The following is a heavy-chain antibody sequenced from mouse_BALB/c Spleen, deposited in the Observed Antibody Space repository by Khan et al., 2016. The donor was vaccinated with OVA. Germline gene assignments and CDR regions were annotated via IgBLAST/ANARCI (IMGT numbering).Heavy chain of an antibody. CDR3: AGGGYGSVAY. V-gene: IGHV1-5*01. CDR1: GYSFTSYL. Sequence: VQLKQSGAVLARPGASVKMSCKASGYSFTSYLIHWVKQRPGQGLEWIGDIYPGNSDTTYNQKFKDKAKLTAGTSANTAYMELSSLTNADSAVSGGAGGGYGSVAYWGQGT. CDR2: IYPGNSDT. J-gene: IGHJ3*01. D-gene: IGHD1-1*02.